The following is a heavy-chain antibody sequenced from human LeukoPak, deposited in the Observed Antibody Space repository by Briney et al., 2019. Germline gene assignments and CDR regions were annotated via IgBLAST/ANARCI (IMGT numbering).Heavy chain of an antibody. CDR1: GGSISSSNYY. Sequence: PSETLSLTCTVSGGSISSSNYYWGWIRQPPGKALEWIGSIYYSGSTYYNPSLKSRVTISVDTSKNQFSLKVSSLTAADTAVYYCARYPTRRRGDIDYWGQGTLVTVSS. CDR3: ARYPTRRRGDIDY. J-gene: IGHJ4*02. D-gene: IGHD2-21*01. CDR2: IYYSGST. V-gene: IGHV4-39*01.